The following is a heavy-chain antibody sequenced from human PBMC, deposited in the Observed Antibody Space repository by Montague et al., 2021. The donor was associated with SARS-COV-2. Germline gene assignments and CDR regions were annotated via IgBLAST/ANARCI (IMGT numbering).Heavy chain of an antibody. CDR1: GFTFSSYS. Sequence: SLRFSCAASGFTFSSYSMNWVRQAPGKGLEWVSYISSSSSTIYYADSVKGRFTISRDNAKNSLYLQMNSLRAEDTAVYYCARDLRWGYYDILTGYYRPLDYWGQGTLVTVSS. D-gene: IGHD3-9*01. CDR3: ARDLRWGYYDILTGYYRPLDY. CDR2: ISSSSSTI. V-gene: IGHV3-48*04. J-gene: IGHJ4*02.